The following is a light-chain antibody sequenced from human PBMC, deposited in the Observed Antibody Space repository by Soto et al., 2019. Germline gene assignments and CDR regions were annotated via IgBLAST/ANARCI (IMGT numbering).Light chain of an antibody. Sequence: EIVMTQSPATLSVSPGERATLSCRASQSVSSNLAWYQHKPGQAPRLLIYGASTRATCIPARFSASGSGTEFSLTISSLQSEDFAVYYCQQYNNWPPKQYTFGQGTKLEIK. J-gene: IGKJ2*01. V-gene: IGKV3-15*01. CDR3: QQYNNWPPKQYT. CDR1: QSVSSN. CDR2: GAS.